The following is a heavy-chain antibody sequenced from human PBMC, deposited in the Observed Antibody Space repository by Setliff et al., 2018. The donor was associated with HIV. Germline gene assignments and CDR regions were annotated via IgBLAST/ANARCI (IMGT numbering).Heavy chain of an antibody. CDR3: AKGSLDYYDSSGINAFDI. J-gene: IGHJ3*02. D-gene: IGHD3-22*01. CDR1: GFTFSSYG. V-gene: IGHV3-33*06. Sequence: LRLSCAASGFTFSSYGMHWVRQAPGKGLEWVAVIWYDGSNKYYADSVKGRFTISRDNSKNTPYLQMNSLRAEDTAVYYCAKGSLDYYDSSGINAFDIWGQGTMVTVSS. CDR2: IWYDGSNK.